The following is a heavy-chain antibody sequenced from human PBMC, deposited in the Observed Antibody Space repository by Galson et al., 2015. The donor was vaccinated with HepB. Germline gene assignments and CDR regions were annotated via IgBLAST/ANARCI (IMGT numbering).Heavy chain of an antibody. D-gene: IGHD1-26*01. Sequence: QSGAEVKKPGESLKISCKGSGYSFTSYWIGWVRQMPGKGLEWMGIIYPGDSDTRYSPSFQGQVTISADKSISTAYLQWSSLKASDTAMYYCARALNIVGAATSSMDVWGQGTTVTVSS. J-gene: IGHJ6*02. CDR1: GYSFTSYW. CDR3: ARALNIVGAATSSMDV. CDR2: IYPGDSDT. V-gene: IGHV5-51*01.